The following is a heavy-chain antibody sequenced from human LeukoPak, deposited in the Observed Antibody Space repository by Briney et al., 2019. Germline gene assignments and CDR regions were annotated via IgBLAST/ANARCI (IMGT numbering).Heavy chain of an antibody. CDR1: GCTFSSYA. CDR3: AKGRYSSSWSTGGDAFDI. Sequence: GGSLRLSCAGSGCTFSSYAMSWVRQAPGKGLEWVSAISGSGGSTYYTDSVKGRFTISRDNSKNTLYLQMNSLRAEDTAVYYCAKGRYSSSWSTGGDAFDIWGQGTMVTVSS. CDR2: ISGSGGST. V-gene: IGHV3-23*01. D-gene: IGHD6-13*01. J-gene: IGHJ3*02.